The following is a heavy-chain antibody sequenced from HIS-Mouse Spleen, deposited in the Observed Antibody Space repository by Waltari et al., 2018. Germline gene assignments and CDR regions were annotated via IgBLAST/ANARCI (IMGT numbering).Heavy chain of an antibody. CDR2: IYCSGST. CDR3: AREIPYSSSWYDWYFDL. V-gene: IGHV4-39*07. J-gene: IGHJ2*01. Sequence: QLQLQESGPGLVKPSETLSLTCTVSGGSISSSSYYWGWIRPPPGKGLEWIGSIYCSGSTYYNPSLKSRVTISVDTSKNQFSLKLSSVTAADTAVYYCAREIPYSSSWYDWYFDLWGRGTLVTVSS. CDR1: GGSISSSSYY. D-gene: IGHD6-13*01.